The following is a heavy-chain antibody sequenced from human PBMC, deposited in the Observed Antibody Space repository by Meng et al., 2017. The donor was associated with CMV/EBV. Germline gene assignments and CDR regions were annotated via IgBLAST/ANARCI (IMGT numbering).Heavy chain of an antibody. V-gene: IGHV3-21*01. Sequence: CAASGFTFSSYSMNWVRQAPGKGLEWVSSISSSSYIYYADSVKGRFTISRDNAKNSLYLQMNSLRAEDTAVYYCARATYYDFWSGYYGYWGQGTLVTVSS. CDR1: GFTFSSYS. CDR2: ISSSSYI. D-gene: IGHD3-3*01. CDR3: ARATYYDFWSGYYGY. J-gene: IGHJ4*02.